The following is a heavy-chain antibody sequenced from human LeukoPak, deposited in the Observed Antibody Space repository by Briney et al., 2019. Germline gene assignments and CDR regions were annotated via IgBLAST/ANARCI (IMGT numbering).Heavy chain of an antibody. CDR1: GGNFVTYY. Sequence: SVKVSCKASGGNFVTYYITWVRQAPGQGLEWMGRVSPALVISYYAQKFQGRLTISADTSTTTAYMELTSLRPEDTAVYYCAVAYDGAGRYCTLWGVVTLVTVS. V-gene: IGHV1-69*02. CDR3: AVAYDGAGRYCTL. J-gene: IGHJ2*01. D-gene: IGHD3-22*01. CDR2: VSPALVIS.